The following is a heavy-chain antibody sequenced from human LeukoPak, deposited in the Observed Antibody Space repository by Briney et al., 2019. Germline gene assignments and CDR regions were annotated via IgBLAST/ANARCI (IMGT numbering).Heavy chain of an antibody. Sequence: GGSLRLXCAASGFTFSSYGMHWVRQAPGKGLEWVAFIRYDGSNKYYADSVKGRFTISRDNSKNTLYLQMDSLRAEDTAVYYCAKEGGIIDAFDIWGQGTMITVSS. CDR1: GFTFSSYG. V-gene: IGHV3-30*02. D-gene: IGHD1-14*01. CDR2: IRYDGSNK. CDR3: AKEGGIIDAFDI. J-gene: IGHJ3*02.